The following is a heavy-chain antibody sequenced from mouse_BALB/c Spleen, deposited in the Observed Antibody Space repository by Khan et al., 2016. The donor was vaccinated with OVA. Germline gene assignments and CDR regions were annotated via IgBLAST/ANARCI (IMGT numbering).Heavy chain of an antibody. Sequence: EVQLQESGPGLVKPSQSLSLTCTVTGYSITSDYAWHWIRQFPGNKLEWMGSISYSGTTSYTPSLKSRAPITRDTFNHQFFLQLNSVTTEDTATYFGARGRAYWGQGTRVTVSA. CDR1: GYSITSDYA. V-gene: IGHV3-2*02. D-gene: IGHD3-3*01. CDR2: ISYSGTT. CDR3: ARGRAY. J-gene: IGHJ3*01.